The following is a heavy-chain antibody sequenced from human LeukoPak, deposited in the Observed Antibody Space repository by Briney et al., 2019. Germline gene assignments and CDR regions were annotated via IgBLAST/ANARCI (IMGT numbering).Heavy chain of an antibody. CDR2: IIPILGIA. D-gene: IGHD3-3*01. CDR1: GGTFSSYA. J-gene: IGHJ4*02. V-gene: IGHV1-69*04. Sequence: SVKVSCKASGGTFSSYAISWVRQAPGQGLEWMGRIIPILGIANYAQKFQGRVTITADKSTSTAYMELSSLRSEDTAVYYCARGIETDHVRDDFWSGAFDYWGQGTLVTVSS. CDR3: ARGIETDHVRDDFWSGAFDY.